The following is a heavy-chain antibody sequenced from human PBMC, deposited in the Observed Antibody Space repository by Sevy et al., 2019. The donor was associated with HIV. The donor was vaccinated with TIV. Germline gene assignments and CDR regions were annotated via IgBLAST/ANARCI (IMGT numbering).Heavy chain of an antibody. J-gene: IGHJ5*02. CDR3: ARDRSRRAVAGPDVFDP. Sequence: GGSLRLSCAASGFTFSDYYMSWIRQAPGKGLEWVSYISSSGSTIYYAGSVKGRFTISRDNAKNSQYLQMNSLRAEDTAVYYCARDRSRRAVAGPDVFDPWGQGTLVTVSS. D-gene: IGHD6-19*01. CDR2: ISSSGSTI. V-gene: IGHV3-11*01. CDR1: GFTFSDYY.